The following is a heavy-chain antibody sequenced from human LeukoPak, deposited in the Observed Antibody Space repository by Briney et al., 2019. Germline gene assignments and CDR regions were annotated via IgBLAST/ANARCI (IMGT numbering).Heavy chain of an antibody. D-gene: IGHD2-8*01. CDR1: GVSVSSGTYY. CDR3: TRSTNLEAFDI. V-gene: IGHV4-61*01. J-gene: IGHJ3*02. CDR2: IYYSGST. Sequence: SETLSLTCTVSGVSVSSGTYYWRWIRQPPGKGLEWIGYIYYSGSTNYNPSLKSRVTISVDTSKNQCSLKLSSVTTADTAVYYCTRSTNLEAFDIWGQGTMVTVSS.